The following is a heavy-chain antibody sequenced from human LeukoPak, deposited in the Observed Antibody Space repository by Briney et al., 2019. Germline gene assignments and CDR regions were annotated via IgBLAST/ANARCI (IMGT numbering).Heavy chain of an antibody. J-gene: IGHJ4*02. CDR1: GYIFTSYY. Sequence: ASVKVSCKASGYIFTSYYMHWVRQAPGQGLEWMGIINPSGGSTSYAQKFQGRVTMTRDTSTSTVYMELSSLRSEDTAVYYCAKEDSSGWYYFDYWGQGTLVTVSS. CDR3: AKEDSSGWYYFDY. D-gene: IGHD6-19*01. CDR2: INPSGGST. V-gene: IGHV1-46*01.